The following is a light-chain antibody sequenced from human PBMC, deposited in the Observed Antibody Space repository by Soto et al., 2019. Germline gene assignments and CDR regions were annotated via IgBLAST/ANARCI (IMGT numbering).Light chain of an antibody. CDR3: QQSYSTPPT. Sequence: DSQMTQSPSPLSASVGDRVTITCRASQSISSYLNWYQQKPGKAPKLLIYAASSLQSGVPSRFSGSGSGTDFTLTISSLQPEDFATYYCQQSYSTPPTFGQGTKVDIK. V-gene: IGKV1-39*01. CDR2: AAS. J-gene: IGKJ1*01. CDR1: QSISSY.